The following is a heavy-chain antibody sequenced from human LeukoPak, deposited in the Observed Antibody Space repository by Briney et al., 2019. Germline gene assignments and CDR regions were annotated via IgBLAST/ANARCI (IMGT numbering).Heavy chain of an antibody. J-gene: IGHJ4*02. D-gene: IGHD2-2*01. Sequence: GWSLRLSCAASGFTFSSYAMSWVRQAPGTRLECVSGINNSGGSTYYADSVKGRFTISRDNPKNTLYLQMNSLRDEDTAVYYCAKASRYCSSTTSCYLYFDYWGQGTMVTVSS. CDR1: GFTFSSYA. CDR2: INNSGGST. CDR3: AKASRYCSSTTSCYLYFDY. V-gene: IGHV3-23*01.